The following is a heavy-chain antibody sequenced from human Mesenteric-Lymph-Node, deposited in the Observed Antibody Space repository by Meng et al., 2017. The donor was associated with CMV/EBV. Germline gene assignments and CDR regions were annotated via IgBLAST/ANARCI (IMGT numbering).Heavy chain of an antibody. J-gene: IGHJ6*02. D-gene: IGHD2-15*01. Sequence: SETLSLTCTVSGGSISSSSYYWSWIRQPPGKGLEWIGYIYYSGITYYNPSLKSRITISVDTSKNQFSLNLSSVTAADTAVYYCARDSVVYSDYYYGMDVWGQGTTVTVSS. V-gene: IGHV4-31*03. CDR1: GGSISSSSYY. CDR2: IYYSGIT. CDR3: ARDSVVYSDYYYGMDV.